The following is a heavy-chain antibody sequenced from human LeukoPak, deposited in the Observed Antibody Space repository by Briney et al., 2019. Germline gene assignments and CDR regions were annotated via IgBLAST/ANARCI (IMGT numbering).Heavy chain of an antibody. CDR2: ISSSSSYI. D-gene: IGHD4-17*01. CDR3: APMGYGATGYFQH. CDR1: GFTFSSYS. V-gene: IGHV3-21*01. Sequence: GGSLRLSCAASGFTFSSYSMNWVRQAPGKGLEWVSSISSSSSYIYYADSVKGRFTISRDNAKNSLYLQMNSLRAEDTAVYYCAPMGYGATGYFQHWGQGTLVTVSS. J-gene: IGHJ1*01.